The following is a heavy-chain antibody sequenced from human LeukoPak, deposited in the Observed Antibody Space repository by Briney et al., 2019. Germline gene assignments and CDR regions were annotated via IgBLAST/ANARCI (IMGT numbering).Heavy chain of an antibody. Sequence: PGGSLRLSCAASGFTVSSNYMSWVRQAPGKGLGWVANIKEDGSAKYFVDSVKGRFTVSRDNAHNSMFLQMNSLRAEDTAVYYCARVLYFEELSLYRPLDYWGQGTLVAVSS. CDR3: ARVLYFEELSLYRPLDY. CDR2: IKEDGSAK. J-gene: IGHJ4*02. V-gene: IGHV3-7*01. D-gene: IGHD3-16*02. CDR1: GFTVSSNY.